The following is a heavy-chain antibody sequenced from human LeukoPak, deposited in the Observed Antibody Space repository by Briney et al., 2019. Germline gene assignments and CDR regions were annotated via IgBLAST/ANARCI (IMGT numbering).Heavy chain of an antibody. J-gene: IGHJ4*02. CDR2: ISDSGGRT. Sequence: GGSLRLSCAASGFTFSSYAMNWVRQAPGKGLEWVSSISDSGGRTYHADSVKGRFTISRDNSKNTLFLQMNSLRAEDTAVYYCAKGYSSGWREGLLDYWGQGSMVTVSS. V-gene: IGHV3-23*01. CDR3: AKGYSSGWREGLLDY. CDR1: GFTFSSYA. D-gene: IGHD6-19*01.